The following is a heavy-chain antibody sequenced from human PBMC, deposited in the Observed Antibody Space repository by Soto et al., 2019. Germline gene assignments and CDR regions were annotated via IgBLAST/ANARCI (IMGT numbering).Heavy chain of an antibody. CDR3: ARWGTTGGLDV. V-gene: IGHV3-33*05. J-gene: IGHJ1*01. CDR1: RFTFRSYV. Sequence: QVQLVESGGGVVQPGTSLRLSCVGSRFTFRSYVIHWVRQAPGKGLEWVALTSYDGSNKDYGDSVKGRFTISRDNSRNTVDLQMDILRREDTALYYCARWGTTGGLDVWGQGTLVSVSS. D-gene: IGHD3-16*01. CDR2: TSYDGSNK.